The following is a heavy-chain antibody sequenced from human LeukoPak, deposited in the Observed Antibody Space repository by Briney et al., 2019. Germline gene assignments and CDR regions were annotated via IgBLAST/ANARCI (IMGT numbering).Heavy chain of an antibody. Sequence: SETLSLTCAVYGVSFSGYYWSWIRQPPGKGLEWIGEINHSGSTNYNPSLKSRVTISVDTSKNQFSLKLSSVTAADTAVYYCARSWEFGELLIDYWGQGTLVTVSS. V-gene: IGHV4-34*01. J-gene: IGHJ4*02. CDR2: INHSGST. CDR3: ARSWEFGELLIDY. D-gene: IGHD3-10*01. CDR1: GVSFSGYY.